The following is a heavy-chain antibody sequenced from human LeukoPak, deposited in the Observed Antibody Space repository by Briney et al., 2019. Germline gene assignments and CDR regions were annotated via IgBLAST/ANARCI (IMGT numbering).Heavy chain of an antibody. Sequence: PGGSLRLSCAASGFTFSSYAMSWVRQAPGKGLEWVSAISGSGGSTYYADSVKGRFTISRDNSKNTLYLQMNSLRAEDTAVYYCAKDLRPGGYCSSTSCYTVGWDYWGQGTLVTVSS. V-gene: IGHV3-23*01. D-gene: IGHD2-2*02. CDR3: AKDLRPGGYCSSTSCYTVGWDY. J-gene: IGHJ4*02. CDR2: ISGSGGST. CDR1: GFTFSSYA.